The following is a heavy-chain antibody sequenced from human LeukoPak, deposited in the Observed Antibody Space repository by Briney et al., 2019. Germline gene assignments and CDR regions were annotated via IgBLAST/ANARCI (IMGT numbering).Heavy chain of an antibody. Sequence: PSETLSLTCTVSGGSISSYYWNWLRQPPGKGLEWIGYIYYSVNTNYNPSLKSRVTISVDTSKNQFSLKLSSVTAADTAVYYCARSDYYGSGSGAFDIWGQGTMVTVSS. CDR3: ARSDYYGSGSGAFDI. D-gene: IGHD3-10*01. V-gene: IGHV4-59*01. CDR1: GGSISSYY. J-gene: IGHJ3*02. CDR2: IYYSVNT.